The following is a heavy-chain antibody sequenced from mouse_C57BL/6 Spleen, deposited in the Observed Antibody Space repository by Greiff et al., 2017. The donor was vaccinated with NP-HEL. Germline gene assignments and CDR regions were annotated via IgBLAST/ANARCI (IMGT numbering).Heavy chain of an antibody. D-gene: IGHD2-1*01. J-gene: IGHJ4*01. CDR1: GFTFSSYG. V-gene: IGHV5-6*01. CDR2: ISSGGSYT. Sequence: EVQLVESGGDLVKPGGSLKLSCAASGFTFSSYGMSWVRQTPDKRLEWVATISSGGSYTYYPDSVKGRFTISRDNAKNTLYLQMSSLKSEDTAMYYCARQGYGNYDYYAMDYWGQGTSVTVSS. CDR3: ARQGYGNYDYYAMDY.